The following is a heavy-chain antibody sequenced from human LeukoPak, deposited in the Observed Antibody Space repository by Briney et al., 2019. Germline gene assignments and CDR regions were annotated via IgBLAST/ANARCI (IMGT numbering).Heavy chain of an antibody. CDR1: GFTVSNNY. CDR3: AKLDYGSGSFFDY. V-gene: IGHV3-53*01. Sequence: PGGSLRLSCAASGFTVSNNYMSWVRQAPGKGLEWVSVIYSGGTANYADSVKGRFTISRDISKNTLHLQMNSLRAEDTAVYYCAKLDYGSGSFFDYWGQGTLVAVSS. J-gene: IGHJ4*02. D-gene: IGHD3-10*01. CDR2: IYSGGTA.